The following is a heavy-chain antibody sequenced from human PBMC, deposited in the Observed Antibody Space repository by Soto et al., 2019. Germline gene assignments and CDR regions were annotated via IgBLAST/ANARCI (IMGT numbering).Heavy chain of an antibody. CDR2: INPNSGDI. D-gene: IGHD5-18*01. CDR3: ARGYTYGSFDN. J-gene: IGHJ4*02. Sequence: ASVTVSCKTSGYTFPGHYIHWVRQAPGQGLEWMGWINPNSGDINYAEKFQGRVTMTRDTSISTAYMELSRLRSDDTAVYYCARGYTYGSFDNWAQGTLVTVSS. CDR1: GYTFPGHY. V-gene: IGHV1-2*02.